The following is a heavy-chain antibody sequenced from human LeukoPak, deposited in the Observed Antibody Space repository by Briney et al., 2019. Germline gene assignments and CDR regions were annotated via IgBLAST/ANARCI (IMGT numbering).Heavy chain of an antibody. J-gene: IGHJ3*02. CDR1: GFTFSSYW. D-gene: IGHD6-19*01. Sequence: GGSLRLSCAASGFTFSSYWMNWVRQAPGKGLEWVANIKQDGSEKYYVESVKGRFAISRDNAKNSLYLQMNSLRAEDTAVYYCAKTAVAGTGFNDAFDIWGQGTMVTVSS. CDR2: IKQDGSEK. CDR3: AKTAVAGTGFNDAFDI. V-gene: IGHV3-7*01.